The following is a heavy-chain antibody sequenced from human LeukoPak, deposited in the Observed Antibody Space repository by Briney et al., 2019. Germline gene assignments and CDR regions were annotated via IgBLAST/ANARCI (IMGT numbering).Heavy chain of an antibody. CDR1: GFTFSNFG. J-gene: IGHJ4*02. V-gene: IGHV3-33*06. CDR2: IWYDGSND. D-gene: IGHD6-19*01. CDR3: AKAAVAAHFDY. Sequence: GRSLRLSCVTSGFTFSNFGMYWVRQAPGKGLEWVAVIWYDGSNDDYADSVKGRFTISRDNSKNTLYLQMNSLRAEDTAVYYCAKAAVAAHFDYWGQGTLVTVSS.